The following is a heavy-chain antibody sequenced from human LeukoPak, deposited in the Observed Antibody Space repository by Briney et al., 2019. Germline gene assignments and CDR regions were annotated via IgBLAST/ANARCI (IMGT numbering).Heavy chain of an antibody. J-gene: IGHJ4*02. V-gene: IGHV1-2*02. D-gene: IGHD6-13*01. CDR2: INPNSGGT. CDR3: ARRSLLIRRISSSWSTIDY. CDR1: GYTFAGYY. Sequence: ASVKVSCKASGYTFAGYYMHWVRQAPGQGLEWMGWINPNSGGTNYAQKFQGRVTMTRDTSISTAYMELSRLRSDDTAVYYCARRSLLIRRISSSWSTIDYWGQGTLVTVSS.